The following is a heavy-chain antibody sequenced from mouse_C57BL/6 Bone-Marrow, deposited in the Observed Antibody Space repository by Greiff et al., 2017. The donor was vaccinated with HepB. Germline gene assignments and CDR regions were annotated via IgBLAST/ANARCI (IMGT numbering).Heavy chain of an antibody. D-gene: IGHD2-4*01. Sequence: EVQLVESGGGLVQPGGSMKLSCAASGFTFSDAWMDWVRQSPEKGLEWVAEIRNKANNHATYYAESVKGRFTISRDDSKSSVYLQMNSLRAEDTGIYYCTRNYDYLYFDYWGQGTTLTVSS. J-gene: IGHJ2*01. V-gene: IGHV6-6*01. CDR1: GFTFSDAW. CDR2: IRNKANNHAT. CDR3: TRNYDYLYFDY.